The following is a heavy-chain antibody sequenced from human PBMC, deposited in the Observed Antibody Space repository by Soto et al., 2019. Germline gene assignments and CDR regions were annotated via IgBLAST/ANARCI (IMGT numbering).Heavy chain of an antibody. CDR3: ARQRALSVTGTSWFDP. J-gene: IGHJ5*02. D-gene: IGHD1-7*01. V-gene: IGHV5-51*01. CDR2: IYPGDSDT. Sequence: EESLKISCKGSGYSFTSYWIGWVRQMPGKGLEWMGIIYPGDSDTRYSPSFQGQVTISADKSISTAYLQWSSLKASDTAMYYCARQRALSVTGTSWFDPWGQGTLVTVSS. CDR1: GYSFTSYW.